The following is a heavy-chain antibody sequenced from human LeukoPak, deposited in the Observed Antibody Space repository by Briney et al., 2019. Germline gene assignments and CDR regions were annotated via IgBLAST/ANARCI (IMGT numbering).Heavy chain of an antibody. CDR1: GGSFSGYH. CDR3: ARRSGVAYCSSTSCYTGLSYYYYGMDV. J-gene: IGHJ6*02. Sequence: PSETLSLTCAVYGGSFSGYHWSWIRQPPGKGLEWIGYIYYSGSTNYNPSLKSRVTISVDTSKNQFSLKLSSVTAADTAVYYCARRSGVAYCSSTSCYTGLSYYYYGMDVWGQGTTVTVSS. V-gene: IGHV4-59*08. CDR2: IYYSGST. D-gene: IGHD2-2*02.